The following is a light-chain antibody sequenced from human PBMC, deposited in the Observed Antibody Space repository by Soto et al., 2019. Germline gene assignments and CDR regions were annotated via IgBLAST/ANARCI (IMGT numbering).Light chain of an antibody. J-gene: IGKJ1*01. CDR1: QSLSSA. CDR3: QQYNNWPQT. V-gene: IGKV3-15*01. CDR2: GAS. Sequence: EIVLTQSPGTLSLSPGEKATLSCRASQSLSSAFLAWYQQKPGQAPRLLIYGASRRATGIPDRFSGSGSGTEFTLTISSLQSEDFAVYYCQQYNNWPQTFGQGTKVHIK.